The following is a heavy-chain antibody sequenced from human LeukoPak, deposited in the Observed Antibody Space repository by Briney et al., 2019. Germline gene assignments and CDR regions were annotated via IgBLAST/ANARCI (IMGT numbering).Heavy chain of an antibody. CDR2: IYYSGST. Sequence: PSETLSLTCTVSGGSISSGGYYWSWIRQHPGKGLEWIGYIYYSGSTYYNPSLKSRVTISVDTSKNQFSLKLSSVTAADTAVYYCARGYGDYEIDKYYFDYWGQGTLVTVSS. D-gene: IGHD4-17*01. J-gene: IGHJ4*02. V-gene: IGHV4-31*03. CDR1: GGSISSGGYY. CDR3: ARGYGDYEIDKYYFDY.